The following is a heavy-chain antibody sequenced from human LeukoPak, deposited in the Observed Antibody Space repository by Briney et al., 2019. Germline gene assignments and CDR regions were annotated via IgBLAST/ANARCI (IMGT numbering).Heavy chain of an antibody. J-gene: IGHJ4*02. CDR1: GFTFSSYA. Sequence: PGGSLRLSCAASGFTFSSYAMHWVRQAPGKGLEWVAVISYDGSNKYYADSVKGRFTISRDNSKNTLYPQMNSLRAEDTAVYYCARDIIAVAGTSGLVDYWGQRTLVTISS. CDR2: ISYDGSNK. D-gene: IGHD6-19*01. CDR3: ARDIIAVAGTSGLVDY. V-gene: IGHV3-30-3*01.